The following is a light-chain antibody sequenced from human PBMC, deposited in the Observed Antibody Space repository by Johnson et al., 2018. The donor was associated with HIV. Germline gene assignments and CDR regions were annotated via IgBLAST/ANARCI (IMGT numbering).Light chain of an antibody. Sequence: QAVLTQPPSVSAAPGQKVTISCSGSSSNIGNNYVSWYQQLPGTAPKLLIYENNKRPSGIPYRFSGSQSGTSSTLCLTGLQPGAQADYYCGTGDSSLTASVFGTGTKVTVL. CDR3: GTGDSSLTASV. J-gene: IGLJ1*01. CDR2: ENN. V-gene: IGLV1-51*02. CDR1: SSNIGNNY.